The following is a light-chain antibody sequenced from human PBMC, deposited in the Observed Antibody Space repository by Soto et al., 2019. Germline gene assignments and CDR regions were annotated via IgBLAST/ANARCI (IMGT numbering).Light chain of an antibody. Sequence: EIVLPQSPGTLSLSPGDRASLSCRASQTITSSFLAWYQQKPGQAPRLLISAASSRATGIPDRFSGSGSETDFTLTISRLEPEDFAVYFCQQYGSSPPTVGQGTKVDIK. CDR2: AAS. J-gene: IGKJ1*01. CDR3: QQYGSSPPT. V-gene: IGKV3-20*01. CDR1: QTITSSF.